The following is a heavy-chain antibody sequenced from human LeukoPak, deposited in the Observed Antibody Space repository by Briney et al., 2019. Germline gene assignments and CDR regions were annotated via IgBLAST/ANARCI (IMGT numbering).Heavy chain of an antibody. CDR3: ARGKTGASLDY. J-gene: IGHJ4*02. D-gene: IGHD7-27*01. CDR1: GFTFSSYA. Sequence: GGSLRLSCAASGFTFSSYAMSWVRQAPGKGLEWVSAISGSGGSTYYADSVKGRFTISRDNSKNTLYLQMNSLGAEDTAVYYCARGKTGASLDYWGQGTLVTVSS. CDR2: ISGSGGST. V-gene: IGHV3-23*01.